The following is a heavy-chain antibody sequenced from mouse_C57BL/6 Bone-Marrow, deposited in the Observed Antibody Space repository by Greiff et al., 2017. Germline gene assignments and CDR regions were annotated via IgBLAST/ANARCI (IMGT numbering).Heavy chain of an antibody. CDR2: ISSGSSTI. V-gene: IGHV5-17*01. CDR3: ARGGLLYAMDY. Sequence: EVKLVESGGGLVKPGGSLKLSCAASGFTFSDYGMHWVRQAPEKGLEWVAYISSGSSTIYYADTVKGRFTISRDNAKNTLFLQMTSLRSEDTAMYYYARGGLLYAMDYWGQGTSVTVSS. CDR1: GFTFSDYG. J-gene: IGHJ4*01. D-gene: IGHD3-1*01.